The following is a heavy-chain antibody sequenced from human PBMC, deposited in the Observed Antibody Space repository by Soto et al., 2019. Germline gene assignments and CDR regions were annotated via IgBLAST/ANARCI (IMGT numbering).Heavy chain of an antibody. CDR1: GFTFSSYW. D-gene: IGHD6-13*01. J-gene: IGHJ5*02. CDR2: INSDGSST. V-gene: IGHV3-74*01. CDR3: ARDRYSSSWYWFDP. Sequence: GGSLRLSCAASGFTFSSYWMHCVRQAPGKGLVWVSRINSDGSSTSYADSVKGRFTISRDNAKNTLYLQMNSLRAEDTAVYYCARDRYSSSWYWFDPWGQGTLVTVSS.